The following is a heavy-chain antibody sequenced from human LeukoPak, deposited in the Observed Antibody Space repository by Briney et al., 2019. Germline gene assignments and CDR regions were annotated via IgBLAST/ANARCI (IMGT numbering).Heavy chain of an antibody. D-gene: IGHD6-19*01. CDR2: IYSGGST. J-gene: IGHJ4*02. Sequence: GGSLRLSCAASGFTVSSNYMSWVRQAPGKGLEWVSVIYSGGSTYYADSVKGRFTISRDNSKNTLYLQMNSLRAEDTAVYYCARVRLSSGWSLFDFWGQGTLVTVSS. CDR3: ARVRLSSGWSLFDF. V-gene: IGHV3-53*01. CDR1: GFTVSSNY.